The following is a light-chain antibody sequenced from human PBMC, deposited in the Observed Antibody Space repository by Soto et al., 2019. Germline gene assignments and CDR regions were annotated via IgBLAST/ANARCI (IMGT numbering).Light chain of an antibody. CDR2: EGT. J-gene: IGLJ1*01. CDR1: SSDVGNYNL. V-gene: IGLV2-23*01. CDR3: CSYASTGTYV. Sequence: QSVLTQPASVSGSPGQSIAISCTGTSSDVGNYNLVSWYQQHSGKAPKLMIYEGTKRPSGVSDRFSGSKSGNTASLTISGLQAEDEANYSCCSYASTGTYVFGTGTKVTAL.